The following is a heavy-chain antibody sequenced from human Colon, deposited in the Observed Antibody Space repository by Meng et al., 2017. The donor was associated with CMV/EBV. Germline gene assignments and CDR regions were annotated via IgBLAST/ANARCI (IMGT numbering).Heavy chain of an antibody. Sequence: SVVKVTDLGASWTFSSNPAGYVFDLYGISWVRQAPGQGLEWMGWISADNRYTSYAQKLGGRVTMTRDTSTSTAYMELRSLRSDDTAVYYCARVYEYSSSWGSDYWCQGTLVTVSS. V-gene: IGHV1-18*01. J-gene: IGHJ4*02. CDR2: ISADNRYT. CDR3: ARVYEYSSSWGSDY. D-gene: IGHD6-6*01. CDR1: GYVFDLYG.